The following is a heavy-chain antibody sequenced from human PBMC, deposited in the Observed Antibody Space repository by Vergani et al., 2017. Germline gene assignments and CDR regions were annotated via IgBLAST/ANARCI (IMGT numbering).Heavy chain of an antibody. Sequence: QLQLQESGPGLVKPSETLSLTCTVSGGYISSSSYYWGWTRQPPGKGLEWIGSIYYSGSTYYNPSLKCRVTISVDTSKNQLSLKLSSMTAADTAVYYCARRTTMVRGVLEIARYYFDYWGQGTLVTVSS. CDR1: GGYISSSSYY. V-gene: IGHV4-39*01. D-gene: IGHD3-10*01. J-gene: IGHJ4*02. CDR2: IYYSGST. CDR3: ARRTTMVRGVLEIARYYFDY.